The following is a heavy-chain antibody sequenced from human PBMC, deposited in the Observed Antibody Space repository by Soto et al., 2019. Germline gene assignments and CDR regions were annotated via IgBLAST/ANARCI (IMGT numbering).Heavy chain of an antibody. V-gene: IGHV4-30-4*01. J-gene: IGHJ6*02. Sequence: QVQLQESGPGLVKPSQTLSLTCTVSGGSISSGDYYWSWIRHPPGKGLEWIGYIYYSGSTYYNPSLKSRVTISVDTSKNQFSLKLSSVTAADTAVYYCARAVGENGEFEIAAAGDYYYGMDVWGQGTTVTVSS. CDR2: IYYSGST. D-gene: IGHD6-13*01. CDR1: GGSISSGDYY. CDR3: ARAVGENGEFEIAAAGDYYYGMDV.